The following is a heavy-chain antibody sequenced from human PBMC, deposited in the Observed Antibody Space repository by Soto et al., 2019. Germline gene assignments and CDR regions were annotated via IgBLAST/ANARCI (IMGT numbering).Heavy chain of an antibody. D-gene: IGHD3-9*01. CDR2: ISYDGSNK. Sequence: PGGSLRLSCAASGFTFSNYGMHWVRQAPGKGLEWVAVISYDGSNKYYADSVKGRFTISRDNSRNTLYLQVNSLRAEDTAIYFCAKSRGDSWPKYFFDYWGQGALVTVSS. CDR1: GFTFSNYG. CDR3: AKSRGDSWPKYFFDY. J-gene: IGHJ4*02. V-gene: IGHV3-30*18.